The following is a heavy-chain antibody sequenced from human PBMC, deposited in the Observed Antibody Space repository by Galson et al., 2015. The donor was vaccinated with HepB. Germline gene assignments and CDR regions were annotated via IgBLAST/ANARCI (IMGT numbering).Heavy chain of an antibody. Sequence: SETLSLTCTVSGGSISSSSYYWGWIRQPPGKGLEWIGSIYYSGSTYYNPSLKSRVTISVDTSKNQFSLKLSSVTAADTAVYYCAGQVSEEDFWSGYAVNWFDPWGQGTLVTVSS. CDR3: AGQVSEEDFWSGYAVNWFDP. D-gene: IGHD3-3*01. V-gene: IGHV4-39*01. CDR2: IYYSGST. CDR1: GGSISSSSYY. J-gene: IGHJ5*02.